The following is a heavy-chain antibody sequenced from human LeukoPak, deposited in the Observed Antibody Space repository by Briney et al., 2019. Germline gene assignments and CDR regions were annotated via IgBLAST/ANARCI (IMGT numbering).Heavy chain of an antibody. D-gene: IGHD3/OR15-3a*01. V-gene: IGHV3-7*01. CDR1: GFTFSSYW. Sequence: GGSLRLSCAVSGFTFSSYWMTWVRQAPGKGLEWVANIKQDGGEKYYVNSVKGRFTISRHNAKNSLYLEMNSLRVEDTAIYYCARDGRPLDYWGLGTLVTVSS. J-gene: IGHJ4*02. CDR2: IKQDGGEK. CDR3: ARDGRPLDY.